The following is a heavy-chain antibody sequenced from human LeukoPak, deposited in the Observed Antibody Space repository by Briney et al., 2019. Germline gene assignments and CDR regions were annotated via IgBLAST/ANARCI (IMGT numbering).Heavy chain of an antibody. J-gene: IGHJ4*02. Sequence: PGGSLRLSCAASGFTFSSYWMHWVRQAPGKGLVWVSRINTDGSRTTYADSVKGRFIISRDNAKNTLYLQMNSLRADDTAVYYCASSTYSSGWCDYWGQGTLVTVSS. CDR1: GFTFSSYW. CDR2: INTDGSRT. V-gene: IGHV3-74*03. CDR3: ASSTYSSGWCDY. D-gene: IGHD6-19*01.